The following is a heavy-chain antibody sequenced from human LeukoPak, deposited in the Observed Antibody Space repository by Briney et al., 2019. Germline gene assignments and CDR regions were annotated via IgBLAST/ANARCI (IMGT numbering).Heavy chain of an antibody. D-gene: IGHD3-10*01. V-gene: IGHV4-59*01. CDR3: ARDQAYGSGSYFRAFDI. CDR1: GGSISSYY. CDR2: IYYSGST. Sequence: PSETLSLTCTVSGGSISSYYWSWIRQPPGKGLEWIGYIYYSGSTNYNPSLKSRVTISVDTSKDQFSLKLSSVTAADTAVYYCARDQAYGSGSYFRAFDIWGQGTMVTVSS. J-gene: IGHJ3*02.